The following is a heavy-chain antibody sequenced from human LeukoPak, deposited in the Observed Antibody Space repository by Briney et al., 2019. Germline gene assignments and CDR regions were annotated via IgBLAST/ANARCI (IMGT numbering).Heavy chain of an antibody. Sequence: GGSLRLSCAASGFTSSTYGMHWVRQTPGKGLEWVAFTRYDGSNKYYADSVKGRFTISRDNSKNTLYLQMNSLRAEDTAVYYCAKDRIQYSYGYGPDYWGQGTLVTVSS. J-gene: IGHJ4*02. V-gene: IGHV3-30*02. CDR3: AKDRIQYSYGYGPDY. CDR1: GFTSSTYG. D-gene: IGHD5-18*01. CDR2: TRYDGSNK.